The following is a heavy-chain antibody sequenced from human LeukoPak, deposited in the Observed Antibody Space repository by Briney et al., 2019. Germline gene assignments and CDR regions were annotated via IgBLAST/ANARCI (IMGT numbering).Heavy chain of an antibody. CDR2: ISDSGSLT. D-gene: IGHD6-19*01. V-gene: IGHV3-23*01. J-gene: IGHJ4*02. CDR1: GFAFSSQA. Sequence: GGSLRLSCAVSGFAFSSQAMGWVRQAPGKGLEWVSVISDSGSLTYYADSVKGRFTISRDNSKNTLFLQMNSLRAEDTAVYYCAKDARRTSGWYFFDYWGQGSLVTVSS. CDR3: AKDARRTSGWYFFDY.